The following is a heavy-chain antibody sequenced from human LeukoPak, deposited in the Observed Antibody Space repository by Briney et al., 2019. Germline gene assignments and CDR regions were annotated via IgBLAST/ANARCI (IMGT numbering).Heavy chain of an antibody. CDR1: GFTFDVYA. V-gene: IGHV3-9*01. J-gene: IGHJ4*02. CDR3: AKDRSSSWYLAGFDY. CDR2: ISWNSGSI. D-gene: IGHD6-13*01. Sequence: PGGSLGLSCAASGFTFDVYAMHWVRQAPGKGLEWVSGISWNSGSIGYADSVRGRFTISRDNAKNSLYLQMNSLRAEDTALYYCAKDRSSSWYLAGFDYWGQGTLVTVSS.